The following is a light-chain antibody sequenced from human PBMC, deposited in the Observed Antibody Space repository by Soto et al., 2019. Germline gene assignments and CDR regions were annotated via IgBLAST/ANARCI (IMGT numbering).Light chain of an antibody. V-gene: IGKV3-20*01. J-gene: IGKJ5*01. CDR2: GAS. CDR3: QQYGSSPLT. CDR1: QSVSSSY. Sequence: DIVLTQSPGTLSLSPGERATLSCRASQSVSSSYLAWYHQKPGQXHRLLIYGASSRATGIPDRFSGSGSGTAGTLTISRLEPEDVAVYDGQQYGSSPLTFGQGTRLEIK.